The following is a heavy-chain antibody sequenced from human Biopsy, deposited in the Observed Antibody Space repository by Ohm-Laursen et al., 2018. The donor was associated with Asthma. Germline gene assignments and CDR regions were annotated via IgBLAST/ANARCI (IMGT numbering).Heavy chain of an antibody. Sequence: SLRLSCAASGFVFRSHAMQWVRQAPGKGLEWVAVVSYDGGVVHYADSMKGRFTISRDNAKSTLYLQMNRLRTDDTAVYFCAKRRGYSDLTDFDHWGQGTLVTVSS. CDR1: GFVFRSHA. CDR2: VSYDGGVV. CDR3: AKRRGYSDLTDFDH. V-gene: IGHV3-30*18. D-gene: IGHD3-3*01. J-gene: IGHJ4*02.